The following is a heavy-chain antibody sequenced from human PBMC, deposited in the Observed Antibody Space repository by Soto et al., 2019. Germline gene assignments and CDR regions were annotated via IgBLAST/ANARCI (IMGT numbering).Heavy chain of an antibody. D-gene: IGHD2-2*01. CDR3: AKEKISTSCCNWFDL. V-gene: IGHV1-46*04. Sequence: GASVKVSCKASGYTFISYYMHWVRQAPGQGLEWMGIINPSGGSTNYADSVKGRFTISRDNSKNTLFLQMNSLRAEDTAAYYCAKEKISTSCCNWFDLWGQGTLVTVAS. CDR1: GYTFISYY. CDR2: INPSGGST. J-gene: IGHJ5*02.